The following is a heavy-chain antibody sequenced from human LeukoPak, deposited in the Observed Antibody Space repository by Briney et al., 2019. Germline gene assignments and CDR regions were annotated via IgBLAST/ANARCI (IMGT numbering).Heavy chain of an antibody. Sequence: SETLSLTCTVSGGSISSYYWSWIRQPPGKGLEWIGYIYYSGSTNYNPSLKSRVTISVDTSKNQFSLKLSSVTAADTAVYYCAREGATVTTAAAFDIWGQGTMVTVSS. J-gene: IGHJ3*02. V-gene: IGHV4-59*01. CDR3: AREGATVTTAAAFDI. D-gene: IGHD4-11*01. CDR1: GGSISSYY. CDR2: IYYSGST.